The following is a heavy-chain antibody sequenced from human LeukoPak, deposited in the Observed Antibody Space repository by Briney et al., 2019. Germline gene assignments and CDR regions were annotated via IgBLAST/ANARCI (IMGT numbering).Heavy chain of an antibody. V-gene: IGHV3-7*01. CDR1: GFSFNSDW. CDR3: TRRLDD. J-gene: IGHJ4*02. D-gene: IGHD3-16*01. CDR2: IKHDESEK. Sequence: GGSLRLSCAASGFSFNSDWMDWVRQAPGKGLEWEANIKHDESEKNYLDSVKGRFTISRDNAQNSLYLQMNGLRVEDTAVYYCTRRLDDWGQGTLVTVSS.